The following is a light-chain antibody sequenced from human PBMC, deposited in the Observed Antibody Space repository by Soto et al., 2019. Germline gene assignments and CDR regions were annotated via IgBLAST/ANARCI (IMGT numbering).Light chain of an antibody. CDR1: QSTSSW. V-gene: IGKV1-5*01. Sequence: DIQMTQSPSTLSASVGDTVTITCRASQSTSSWLAWYQQKPVKAPKVLIYDVSSLESGVPSRFSGSGSGTEFTLTINSLQPDDFATYYCQQYNTYSGTFGPGTKGAIK. CDR3: QQYNTYSGT. CDR2: DVS. J-gene: IGKJ1*01.